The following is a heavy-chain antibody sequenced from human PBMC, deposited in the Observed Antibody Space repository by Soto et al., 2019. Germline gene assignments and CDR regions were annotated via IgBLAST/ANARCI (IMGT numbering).Heavy chain of an antibody. CDR3: ARDSSNWSSHY. CDR1: GYTFTTYQ. J-gene: IGHJ4*02. V-gene: IGHV1-46*01. CDR2: VNPSSHST. D-gene: IGHD6-13*01. Sequence: ASVKVSCKASGYTFTTYQMHWVRQAPGQGLEWMGIVNPSSHSTSYAQKFQGRVTMTSDTSTSTVYMELSSLRSEDTAVYYCARDSSNWSSHYSSQATLVTVSS.